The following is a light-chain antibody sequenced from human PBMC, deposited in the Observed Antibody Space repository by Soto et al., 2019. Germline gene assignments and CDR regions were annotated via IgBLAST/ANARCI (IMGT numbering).Light chain of an antibody. CDR1: QSFYSNS. V-gene: IGKV3-20*01. CDR2: GVS. J-gene: IGKJ1*01. Sequence: EVVLTQSPGTLSLSPGDRATLSCRASQSFYSNSLAWYQQRPGQAPRLLIYGVSSRATGIPDRFSGSRSGTDFTLTISRLEPEDFAVYYCHQYVIPPWTFGLGTKVDIK. CDR3: HQYVIPPWT.